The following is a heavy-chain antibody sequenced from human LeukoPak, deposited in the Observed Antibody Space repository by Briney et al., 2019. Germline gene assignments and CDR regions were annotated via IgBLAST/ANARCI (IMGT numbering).Heavy chain of an antibody. CDR1: GGSISSYY. CDR2: IYYSGST. Sequence: SGTLSLTCTVSGGSISSYYWSWIRQPPGKGLEWIGYIYYSGSTNYNPSLKGRVTISVDTSKNQFSLKLSSVTAADTAVYYCARVQLWYEYYFDYWGQGTLVTVSS. CDR3: ARVQLWYEYYFDY. D-gene: IGHD5-18*01. V-gene: IGHV4-59*01. J-gene: IGHJ4*02.